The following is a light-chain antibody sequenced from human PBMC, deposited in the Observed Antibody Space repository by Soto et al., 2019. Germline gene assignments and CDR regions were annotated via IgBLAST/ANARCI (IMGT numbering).Light chain of an antibody. CDR2: GTI. Sequence: EVVLTQSPGTLSLSPGDRATLSCRASQSITASYLAWYQQKPGRAPRLVIYGTITRATGVPDRFSGSGSGSDFTLTISRLEPEDFAVYYCLQYGSSARTFGPGTKVEIK. CDR3: LQYGSSART. J-gene: IGKJ1*01. V-gene: IGKV3-20*01. CDR1: QSITASY.